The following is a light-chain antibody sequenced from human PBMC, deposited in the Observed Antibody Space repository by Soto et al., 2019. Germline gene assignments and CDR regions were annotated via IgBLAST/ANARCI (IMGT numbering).Light chain of an antibody. CDR2: DAS. Sequence: EIVLTQSPATLSLSPGERATLSCRASQSVSSYLAWYQHKPGQAPRLLIYDASNRATGIPARFSGSGSGTDFTLTINRLELEDFAFYYCLHRYNWPLTFGGGTKLEIK. CDR1: QSVSSY. CDR3: LHRYNWPLT. V-gene: IGKV3-11*01. J-gene: IGKJ4*01.